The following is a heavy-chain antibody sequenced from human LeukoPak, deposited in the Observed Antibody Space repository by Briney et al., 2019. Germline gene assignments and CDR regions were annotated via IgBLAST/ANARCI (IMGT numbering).Heavy chain of an antibody. CDR1: GGSISSHY. Sequence: SETLSLTCTVSGGSISSHYWSWIRQSPTKGLEWIGYIHYSGIINYNPSLKSRVTMSVDTSKNKFSLRLSSVTAADTAVYYCARDQITSSGYYMDVWGKGTTATVSS. V-gene: IGHV4-59*11. CDR2: IHYSGII. CDR3: ARDQITSSGYYMDV. D-gene: IGHD1-14*01. J-gene: IGHJ6*03.